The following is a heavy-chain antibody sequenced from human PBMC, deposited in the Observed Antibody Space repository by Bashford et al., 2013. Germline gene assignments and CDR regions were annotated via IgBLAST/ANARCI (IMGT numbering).Heavy chain of an antibody. V-gene: IGHV1-18*04. J-gene: IGHJ6*02. CDR3: ARVSSGEVVTNMDV. CDR2: ISAYDGHT. D-gene: IGHD5-12*01. Sequence: ASVKVSCKASGYTFSDYYLHWVRQAPGQGLEWMGWISAYDGHTNYAQKLQGRVTMTTDTSTSTAYMELRSLRSDDTAVYYCARVSSGEVVTNMDVWGQGDHGHR. CDR1: GYTFSDYY.